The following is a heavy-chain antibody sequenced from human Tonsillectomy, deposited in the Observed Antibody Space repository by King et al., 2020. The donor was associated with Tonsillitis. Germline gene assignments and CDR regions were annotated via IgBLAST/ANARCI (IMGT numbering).Heavy chain of an antibody. CDR1: GYIFTAYY. V-gene: IGHV1-2*02. D-gene: IGHD3-10*01. Sequence: VQLVESGAEVKKPGASVKVSCKASGYIFTAYYIYWVRQAPGQGLEWMGWINPNSGDTKYAQKFQGRVTMTWDTSVNTTYMALSSLGSDDTAVYYCARVYYGSGAEYWGQGSLVTVSS. CDR2: INPNSGDT. CDR3: ARVYYGSGAEY. J-gene: IGHJ4*02.